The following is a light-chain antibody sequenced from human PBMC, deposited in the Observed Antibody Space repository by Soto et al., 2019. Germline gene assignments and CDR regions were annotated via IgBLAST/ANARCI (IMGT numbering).Light chain of an antibody. CDR3: SSYPSSRTLL. Sequence: QSALTQPPSVSGSPGQSVTISCTGTSSDVGSYNRVSWYQQPPGTAPKLMIYEVSNRPPGVPDRFSGSKSGHTASLTISRLQAGAEADYYCSSYPSSRTLLFGSGTKVTVL. CDR1: SSDVGSYNR. V-gene: IGLV2-18*02. J-gene: IGLJ1*01. CDR2: EVS.